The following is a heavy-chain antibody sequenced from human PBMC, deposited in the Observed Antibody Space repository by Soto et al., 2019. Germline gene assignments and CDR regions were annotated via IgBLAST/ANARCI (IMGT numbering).Heavy chain of an antibody. D-gene: IGHD1-7*01. Sequence: EVQLLESGGGLVQPGGSLRLSCAASGFTFSSYAMSWVRQAPGKGLEWVSAISGSGGSTYYADSVKGRFTISRDNSKNTLYLQMNSLRAEATAVYYGERQLYNGNYPQVDWGQGTLVTVSS. CDR2: ISGSGGST. J-gene: IGHJ4*02. V-gene: IGHV3-23*01. CDR1: GFTFSSYA. CDR3: ERQLYNGNYPQVD.